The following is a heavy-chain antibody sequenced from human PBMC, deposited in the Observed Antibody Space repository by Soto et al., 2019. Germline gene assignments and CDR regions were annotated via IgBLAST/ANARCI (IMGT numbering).Heavy chain of an antibody. CDR3: ARDRGASGSLSPGVAF. V-gene: IGHV3-23*01. CDR2: IRGGGDTT. J-gene: IGHJ4*02. Sequence: EVQLLESGGGLVQPGGSLRLSCAASGFTFNNYAMTWVRQAPGKGLEWVSAIRGGGDTTSYADSVKGRFTVSRDGSKKTLCMQIGSVRAAETALYYCARDRGASGSLSPGVAFWGQGTLVTVSS. D-gene: IGHD3-10*01. CDR1: GFTFNNYA.